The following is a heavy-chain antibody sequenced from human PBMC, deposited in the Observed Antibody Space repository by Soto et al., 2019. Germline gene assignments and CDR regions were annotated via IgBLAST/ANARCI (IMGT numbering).Heavy chain of an antibody. CDR1: SGSISSSNW. J-gene: IGHJ6*03. CDR3: AREAGTTRYYYYYMDG. D-gene: IGHD1-7*01. V-gene: IGHV4-4*02. CDR2: IHHSGSS. Sequence: QVHLQESGPGLVKPSGTLSLTCAVSSGSISSSNWWSWVRQPPGKGLEWIGEIHHSGSSNYNPSLKSRVTISVDKSKNQFSLNLSSVIAADTAVYYCAREAGTTRYYYYYMDGWGKGTTVTVSS.